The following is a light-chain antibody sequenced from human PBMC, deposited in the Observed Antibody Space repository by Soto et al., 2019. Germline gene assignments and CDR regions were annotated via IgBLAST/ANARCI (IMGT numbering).Light chain of an antibody. V-gene: IGLV1-51*02. Sequence: HSVLTQPPSVSAAPGQKVTISCSGSSSNIWDNYVSWYQQLPGTAPKLLIYENTKRPSEIPDRFSGSKSGTSATLDIAGLQTGDEADYYCGTWDSSLSAGVFGGGTKLTVL. J-gene: IGLJ3*02. CDR2: ENT. CDR1: SSNIWDNY. CDR3: GTWDSSLSAGV.